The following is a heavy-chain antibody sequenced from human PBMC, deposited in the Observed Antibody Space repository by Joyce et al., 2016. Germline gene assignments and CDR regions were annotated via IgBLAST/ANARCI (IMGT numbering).Heavy chain of an antibody. J-gene: IGHJ4*02. V-gene: IGHV3-7*01. Sequence: EVQLVESGGGLVQPGGSLRLSCAASGFTFSWYWMTWVRQAPGKGLEWVANIKQDGSEKYYVDSVKGRFTISRDNAKNSLYLQMNSLRAEDTAVYSCARVRDYYGSGSQPLDNWGQGTLVTVSS. CDR1: GFTFSWYW. CDR3: ARVRDYYGSGSQPLDN. D-gene: IGHD3-10*01. CDR2: IKQDGSEK.